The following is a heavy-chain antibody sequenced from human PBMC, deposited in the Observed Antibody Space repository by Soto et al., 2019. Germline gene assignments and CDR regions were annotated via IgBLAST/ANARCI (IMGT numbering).Heavy chain of an antibody. J-gene: IGHJ6*02. CDR1: GYTFTSYG. CDR2: ISAYNGNT. D-gene: IGHD3-3*01. CDR3: ARGGGFWSGYYEVYYGMDV. Sequence: ASVKVSCKASGYTFTSYGISCVRQAPGQVLEWMGWISAYNGNTNYAQKLQGRVTMTTDTSTSTAYMELRSLRSDDTAVYYCARGGGFWSGYYEVYYGMDVWGQGTTVTVSS. V-gene: IGHV1-18*04.